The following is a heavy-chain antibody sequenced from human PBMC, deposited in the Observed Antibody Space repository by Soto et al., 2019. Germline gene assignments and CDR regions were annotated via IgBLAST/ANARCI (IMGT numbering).Heavy chain of an antibody. J-gene: IGHJ4*02. Sequence: SVSNAWMNWVRQAPGKGLEWVGRIKSKTDGGTTDYAAPVKGRFTISRDDSKNTLYLQMNSLKTEDTAVYYCTTDPDITVTTSFSDYWGQGTLVIVSS. CDR2: IKSKTDGGTT. D-gene: IGHD4-17*01. V-gene: IGHV3-15*07. CDR1: SVSNAW. CDR3: TTDPDITVTTSFSDY.